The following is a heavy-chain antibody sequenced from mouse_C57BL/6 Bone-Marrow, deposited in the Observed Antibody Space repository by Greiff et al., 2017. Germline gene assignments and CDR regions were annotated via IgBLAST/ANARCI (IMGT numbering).Heavy chain of an antibody. J-gene: IGHJ2*01. CDR1: GFTFSDYG. CDR3: ATLYYGSFFDY. CDR2: ISSGSSTI. Sequence: EVKLQESGGGLVKPGGSLKLSCAASGFTFSDYGMHWVRQAPEKGLEWVAYISSGSSTIYYADTVKGRFTISRDNAKNTLFLQMTSLRSEDTAMYYCATLYYGSFFDYWGQGTTLTVSS. D-gene: IGHD1-1*01. V-gene: IGHV5-17*01.